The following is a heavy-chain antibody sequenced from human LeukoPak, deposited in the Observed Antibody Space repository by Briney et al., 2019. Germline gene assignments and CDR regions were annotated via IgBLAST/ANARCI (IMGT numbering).Heavy chain of an antibody. Sequence: GGSLRLSCVVSGFTFSNYWMSWVRQAPGKGLEWVANIKPDGSEKNYVDSVKGRFTISRDNAKNSLYLQMNSLRAEDTAVYYYARDRPSGWYLQYYFNYWGQGNLVTVSS. CDR3: ARDRPSGWYLQYYFNY. D-gene: IGHD6-19*01. V-gene: IGHV3-7*04. J-gene: IGHJ4*02. CDR1: GFTFSNYW. CDR2: IKPDGSEK.